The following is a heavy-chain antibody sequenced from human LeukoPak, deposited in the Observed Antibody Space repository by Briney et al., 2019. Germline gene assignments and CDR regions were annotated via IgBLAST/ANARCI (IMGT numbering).Heavy chain of an antibody. Sequence: GGSLRLSCAASGFTFDDHGMSWVRQAPGKGLEWVSRINSDGSSTSYADSVKGRFTISRDNAKNTLYLQMNSLRAEDTAVYYCARDYGGNSDYWGQGTLVTVSS. CDR2: INSDGSST. D-gene: IGHD4-23*01. V-gene: IGHV3-74*01. J-gene: IGHJ4*02. CDR1: GFTFDDHG. CDR3: ARDYGGNSDY.